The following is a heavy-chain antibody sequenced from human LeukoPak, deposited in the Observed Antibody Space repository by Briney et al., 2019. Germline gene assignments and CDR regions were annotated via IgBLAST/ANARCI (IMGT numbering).Heavy chain of an antibody. CDR3: ARDLSTAPGNYYFDY. CDR2: INPGGGGT. J-gene: IGHJ4*02. V-gene: IGHV1-46*01. Sequence: GASVKVSCKASGYTFTPYYIHWVRQAPGQGLEWMGIINPGGGGTTYAQKFQGRVTMTRGMSTSTVYMELSSLRSEDTAVYYCARDLSTAPGNYYFDYWGQGTLVTVSS. CDR1: GYTFTPYY. D-gene: IGHD6-13*01.